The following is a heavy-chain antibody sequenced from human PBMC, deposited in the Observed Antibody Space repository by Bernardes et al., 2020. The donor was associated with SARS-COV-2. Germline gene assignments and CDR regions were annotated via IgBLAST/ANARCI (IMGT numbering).Heavy chain of an antibody. CDR1: GFNFVGHA. CDR2: IRGSGSSA. V-gene: IGHV3-23*01. D-gene: IGHD6-19*01. J-gene: IGHJ6*02. CDR3: AKNGGEYTSGWSDLDHYYGMDV. Sequence: GGSLRLSCEASGFNFVGHAMTWVRQAPGRGLEWVATIRGSGSSAYYADSMRGRFTISRDNFKNTLHLQMNSLRADDTAIYYCAKNGGEYTSGWSDLDHYYGMDVWGQGTTVTVSS.